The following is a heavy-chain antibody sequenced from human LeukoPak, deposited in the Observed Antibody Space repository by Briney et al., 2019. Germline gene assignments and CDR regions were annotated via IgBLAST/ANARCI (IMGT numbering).Heavy chain of an antibody. J-gene: IGHJ4*02. D-gene: IGHD3-10*01. CDR1: GFTFSTYG. CDR3: AKDLFFISRSYFDY. V-gene: IGHV3-33*06. CDR2: IWYDGNTK. Sequence: GRSLRLSCAASGFTFSTYGMHWVRQAPGKGLEWVAVIWYDGNTKYHADSVKGRFTISRDNSKNTLYLQMNSLRAEDTAVYYCAKDLFFISRSYFDYWGQGTLVTVSS.